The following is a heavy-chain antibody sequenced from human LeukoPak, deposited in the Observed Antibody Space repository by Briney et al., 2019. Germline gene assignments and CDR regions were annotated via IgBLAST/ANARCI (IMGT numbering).Heavy chain of an antibody. V-gene: IGHV3-11*01. CDR1: GFTFSDYY. CDR3: AKDFSYSSSSGNNWFDP. Sequence: GGSLRLSCAASGFTFSDYYMSWIRQAPGKGLEWVSYISSSGSTIYYADSVKGRFTISRDNAKNSLYLQMNSLRAEDTALYYCAKDFSYSSSSGNNWFDPWGQGTLVTVSS. D-gene: IGHD6-6*01. J-gene: IGHJ5*02. CDR2: ISSSGSTI.